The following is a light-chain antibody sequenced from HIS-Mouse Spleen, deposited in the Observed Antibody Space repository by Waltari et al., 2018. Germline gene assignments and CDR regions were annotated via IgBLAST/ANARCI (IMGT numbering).Light chain of an antibody. V-gene: IGKV1-33*01. Sequence: DIKMTQSPSSLSASLGNRVPITCQASQDISNYLNWYQQKPGKAPKLLIYDASNLETGVPSRFSGSGSGTDFTFTISSLQPEDIATYYCQQYDNLPLTFGGGTKVEIK. CDR3: QQYDNLPLT. CDR1: QDISNY. J-gene: IGKJ4*01. CDR2: DAS.